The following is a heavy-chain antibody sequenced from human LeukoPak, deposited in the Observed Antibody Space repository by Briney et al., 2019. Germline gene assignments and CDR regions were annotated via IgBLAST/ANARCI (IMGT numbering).Heavy chain of an antibody. D-gene: IGHD1-26*01. CDR1: GFTLSNYA. CDR3: AKMSSWRIVGTTNFDY. Sequence: GGSLRVSCAVSGFTLSNYAMTWVRQAPGKGLEWVSIISGGGDYAYYADSVKDRFTASTDIPMDTLYLQMNSLRAEDTAIYYCAKMSSWRIVGTTNFDYWGQGILVTVSS. CDR2: ISGGGDYA. V-gene: IGHV3-23*01. J-gene: IGHJ4*02.